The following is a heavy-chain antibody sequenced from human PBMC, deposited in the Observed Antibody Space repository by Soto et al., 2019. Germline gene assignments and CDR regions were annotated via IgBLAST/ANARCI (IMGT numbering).Heavy chain of an antibody. D-gene: IGHD6-19*01. CDR3: ARENAVAAWHYGRYQRATHSYFNY. CDR1: GGTFSSYA. CDR2: IIPIFGTA. V-gene: IGHV1-69*13. Sequence: SVKVSCKASGGTFSSYAISWVRQAPGQGLEWMGGIIPIFGTANYAQKFQGRATITADESTSTAYMELSSLTSEDTAVYFCARENAVAAWHYGRYQRATHSYFNYWGQGTMVTVSS. J-gene: IGHJ4*02.